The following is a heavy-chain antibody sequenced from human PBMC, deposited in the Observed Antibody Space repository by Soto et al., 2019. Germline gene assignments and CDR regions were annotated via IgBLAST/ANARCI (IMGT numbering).Heavy chain of an antibody. CDR3: ARGRRATTRYYYGSGSYWNWFDP. CDR1: GGSFSGYC. Sequence: SETLSLTCAVYGGSFSGYCWSWNRQPPGKGLEWIGEINHSGSTNYNPYLKSRVTISADTYKNQFSLKLSSVTAADTAVYYCARGRRATTRYYYGSGSYWNWFDPWGQGTLVT. D-gene: IGHD3-10*01. V-gene: IGHV4-34*01. J-gene: IGHJ5*02. CDR2: INHSGST.